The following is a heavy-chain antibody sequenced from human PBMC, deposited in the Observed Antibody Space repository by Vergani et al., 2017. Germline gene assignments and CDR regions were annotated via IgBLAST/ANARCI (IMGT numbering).Heavy chain of an antibody. D-gene: IGHD1-26*01. J-gene: IGHJ4*02. Sequence: VNLVGSGGGVVQPGRSLRLSCATYGFIFQNYTMHWVRQSSGKGLEWLGRIRSKANDYATEYSVSVRGRFTISRDDSTYTAYLQMQNLRLDDTAVYYCTSGGLYVGPTQRYSDYWGQGSLVTVSS. V-gene: IGHV3-73*01. CDR1: GFIFQNYT. CDR3: TSGGLYVGPTQRYSDY. CDR2: IRSKANDYAT.